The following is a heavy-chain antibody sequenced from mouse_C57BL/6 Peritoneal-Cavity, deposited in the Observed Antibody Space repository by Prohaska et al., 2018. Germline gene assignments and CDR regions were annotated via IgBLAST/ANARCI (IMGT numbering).Heavy chain of an antibody. D-gene: IGHD2-2*01. CDR1: GFTFSDYG. V-gene: IGHV5-17*01. Sequence: EVQLVESGGGLVKPGGSLKLSCAASGFTFSDYGMHWVRQAPEKGREWVAYISSGSSTIYYADTVKGRFTISRDNAKNTLFLQMTSLRSEDTAMYYCARVHGSAWFAYWGQGTLVTVSA. J-gene: IGHJ3*01. CDR2: ISSGSSTI. CDR3: ARVHGSAWFAY.